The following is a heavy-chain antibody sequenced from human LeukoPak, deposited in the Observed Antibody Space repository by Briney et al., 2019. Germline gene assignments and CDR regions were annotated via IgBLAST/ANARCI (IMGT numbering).Heavy chain of an antibody. Sequence: GGSLRPSCAASGFTFSSYSMNWVRQAPGKGLEWVSSISSSSSYIYYADSVKGRFTISRDNAKNSLYLQMNSLRAEDTAVYYCARAAPWELLGYWGQGTLVTVSS. CDR2: ISSSSSYI. D-gene: IGHD1-26*01. CDR3: ARAAPWELLGY. V-gene: IGHV3-21*01. CDR1: GFTFSSYS. J-gene: IGHJ4*02.